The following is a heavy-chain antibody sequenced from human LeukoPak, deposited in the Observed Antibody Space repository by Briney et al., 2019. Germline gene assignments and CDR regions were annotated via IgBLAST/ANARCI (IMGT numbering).Heavy chain of an antibody. D-gene: IGHD2-8*01. V-gene: IGHV3-7*01. J-gene: IGHJ3*02. CDR3: ARDLMAGGSDAFDI. CDR1: GFTFSSYC. Sequence: PGGSLRLSCAASGFTFSSYCMSWVRQAPGKGLEWVANIKQDGSEKYYVDSVKGRFTISRDNAKNSLYLQMNSLRAEDTAVYHCARDLMAGGSDAFDIWGRGPMVTVSS. CDR2: IKQDGSEK.